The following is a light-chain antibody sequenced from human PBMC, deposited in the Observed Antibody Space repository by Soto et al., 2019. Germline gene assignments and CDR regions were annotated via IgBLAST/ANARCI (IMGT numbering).Light chain of an antibody. CDR2: EVS. J-gene: IGLJ1*01. CDR1: SSDVGGYNY. V-gene: IGLV2-14*01. Sequence: QSVLTQPASVSGSPGQSITISCTGTSSDVGGYNYVSWYQQHPGKAPKLMIYEVSNRPSGVSNRFSGSKSGNTASLTISGXQAEDESDYYCSSYTSSTPYVFGTGTRSPS. CDR3: SSYTSSTPYV.